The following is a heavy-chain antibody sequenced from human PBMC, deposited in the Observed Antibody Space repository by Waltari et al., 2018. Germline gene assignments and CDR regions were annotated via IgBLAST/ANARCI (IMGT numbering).Heavy chain of an antibody. Sequence: QVQLVESGGGVVQPGRSLRLSCAASGFTFSSYAMHWVRQAPGKGLELVAVISYDGSNKYYSDSVKVRFTISRDNSKNTLYLQMNSLRAEDTAVYYCARVRVTTPPFGYFQHWGQGTLVTVSS. CDR1: GFTFSSYA. CDR3: ARVRVTTPPFGYFQH. V-gene: IGHV3-30-3*01. D-gene: IGHD4-17*01. J-gene: IGHJ1*01. CDR2: ISYDGSNK.